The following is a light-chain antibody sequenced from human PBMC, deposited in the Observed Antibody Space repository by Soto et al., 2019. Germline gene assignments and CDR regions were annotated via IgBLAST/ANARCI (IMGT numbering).Light chain of an antibody. J-gene: IGLJ1*01. CDR1: SSDVGNYNL. Sequence: QSALTQPASVSGSPGQSITISCTGTSSDVGNYNLVSWYQQYPGKAPKLMIYEGGKRPSGVSNRFSGSKSGNTASLTISGLQAEDEADYYCSSYTSSTPYVFGTGTQLTVL. CDR2: EGG. V-gene: IGLV2-14*02. CDR3: SSYTSSTPYV.